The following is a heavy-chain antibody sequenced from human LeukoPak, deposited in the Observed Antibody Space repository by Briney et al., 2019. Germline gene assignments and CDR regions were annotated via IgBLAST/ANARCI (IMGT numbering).Heavy chain of an antibody. V-gene: IGHV1-2*06. J-gene: IGHJ4*02. CDR1: GYTFTGYH. Sequence: ASVTVSCTASGYTFTGYHMHWVRQAPGQGLEWMGRINPNSGDTNYAQKFQGRVTMTRDTSISTAYMELSRLRSDDTAVYYCARDYCSSTSCLFDYWGQGTLVTVSS. D-gene: IGHD2-2*01. CDR2: INPNSGDT. CDR3: ARDYCSSTSCLFDY.